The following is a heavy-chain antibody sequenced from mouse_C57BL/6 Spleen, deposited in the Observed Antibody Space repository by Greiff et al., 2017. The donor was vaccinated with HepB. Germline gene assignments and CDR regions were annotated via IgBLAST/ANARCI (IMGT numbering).Heavy chain of an antibody. V-gene: IGHV1-19*01. CDR1: GYTFTDYY. Sequence: VQLKQSGPVLVKPGASVKMSCKASGYTFTDYYMNWVKQSHGKSLEWIGVINPYNGGTSYNQKFKGKATLTVDKSSSTAYMELNSLTSEDSAVYYCARASLITTVVPYFDYWGQGTTLTVSS. CDR3: ARASLITTVVPYFDY. CDR2: INPYNGGT. D-gene: IGHD1-1*01. J-gene: IGHJ2*01.